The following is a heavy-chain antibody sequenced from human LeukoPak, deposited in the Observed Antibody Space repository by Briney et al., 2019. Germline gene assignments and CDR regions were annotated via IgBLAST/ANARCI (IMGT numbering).Heavy chain of an antibody. J-gene: IGHJ6*04. Sequence: PGGSLRLSCAASGFTFSSYAMSWVRQAPGKGLEWVSAISGSGGSTYYADSVKGRFTISRDNSKNTLYLQMNSLRGEDTAVYYCAKSYGWGSYYNLLEYRYYYGMDVWGKGTTVTVSS. V-gene: IGHV3-23*01. CDR3: AKSYGWGSYYNLLEYRYYYGMDV. D-gene: IGHD3-10*01. CDR1: GFTFSSYA. CDR2: ISGSGGST.